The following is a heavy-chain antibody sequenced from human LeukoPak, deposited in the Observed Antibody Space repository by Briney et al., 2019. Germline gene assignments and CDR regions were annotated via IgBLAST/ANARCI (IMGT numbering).Heavy chain of an antibody. CDR2: IYYSGST. V-gene: IGHV4-59*01. CDR3: AREDIVVVPAATVTRLDP. Sequence: SETLSLTCTVSGASISSYYWSWIRQPPGKGLEWIGYIYYSGSTNYNPSLKSRVTISVDTSKNQFSLKLSSVTAADTAVYYCAREDIVVVPAATVTRLDPWGQGTLVTVSS. CDR1: GASISSYY. D-gene: IGHD2-2*01. J-gene: IGHJ5*02.